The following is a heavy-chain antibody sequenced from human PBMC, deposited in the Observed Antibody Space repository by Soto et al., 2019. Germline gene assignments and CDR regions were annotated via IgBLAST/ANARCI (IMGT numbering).Heavy chain of an antibody. V-gene: IGHV3-13*01. D-gene: IGHD2-15*01. CDR3: ARGGSCYSRGLCYYYGMDV. CDR1: GFTFSSYD. J-gene: IGHJ6*02. Sequence: GGSLRLSCAASGFTFSSYDMHWVRQATGKGLEWVSAIGTAGDTYYPGSVKGRFTISRENAKNSLYLQMNSLRAEDTAVYYCARGGSCYSRGLCYYYGMDVWGQGTTVTVSS. CDR2: IGTAGDT.